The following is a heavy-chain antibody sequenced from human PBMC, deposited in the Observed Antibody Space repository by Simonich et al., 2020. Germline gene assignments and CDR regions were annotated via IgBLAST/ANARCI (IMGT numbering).Heavy chain of an antibody. V-gene: IGHV3-23*01. Sequence: EVQLLESGGGLVQPGGSLRLSCAASGFTFSSYAMSWVRQAPGKGLGWVSAISGRGGSTYYADSGKGRFTISRDNSKNTLYLQMNSLRAEDTAVYYCAKRSGVSITGTFDYWGQGTLVTVSS. CDR1: GFTFSSYA. D-gene: IGHD1-7*01. J-gene: IGHJ4*02. CDR3: AKRSGVSITGTFDY. CDR2: ISGRGGST.